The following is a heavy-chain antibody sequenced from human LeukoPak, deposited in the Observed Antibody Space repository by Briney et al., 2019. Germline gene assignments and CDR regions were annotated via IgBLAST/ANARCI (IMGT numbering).Heavy chain of an antibody. V-gene: IGHV3-23*01. D-gene: IGHD3-22*01. J-gene: IGHJ4*02. CDR3: AIMHPYYDGNGYWVQ. Sequence: PGGSLRLSCAASGFTFSSYAMSWVRQAPGKGLEWVSGINTSGGSTAYADSVKGRFTISSDNPRNTLYMQMNSLRAEDTALYYCAIMHPYYDGNGYWVQWGQGTLVTVSS. CDR2: INTSGGST. CDR1: GFTFSSYA.